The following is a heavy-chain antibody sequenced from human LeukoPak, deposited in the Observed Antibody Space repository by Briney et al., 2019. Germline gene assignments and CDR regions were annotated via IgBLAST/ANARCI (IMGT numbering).Heavy chain of an antibody. CDR3: IRIRTREHQYGMDV. J-gene: IGHJ6*02. CDR2: IETVGNT. D-gene: IGHD1-26*01. Sequence: PGGSLRLSCAASGFTFTSYDMHWVRQATGKGMEWVSAIETVGNTYYSGSVEGRFTISRDDAKNSRYLHMNSLRDGDTAVYYCIRIRTREHQYGMDVWGQGTTVTVSS. CDR1: GFTFTSYD. V-gene: IGHV3-13*01.